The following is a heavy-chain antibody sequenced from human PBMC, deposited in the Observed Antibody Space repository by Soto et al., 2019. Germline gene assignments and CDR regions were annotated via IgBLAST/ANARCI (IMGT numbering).Heavy chain of an antibody. Sequence: QVQLQESGPGLVKPSETLSLTCTVSGGSISSYYWSWIRQPPGKGLEWIGYIYYSGSTNYNPSLKSRVTISVDSSKNQFSLKLSSVTAADTAVYYCARINAFGELLRCLDPWGQGTLVTVSS. J-gene: IGHJ5*02. V-gene: IGHV4-59*08. CDR3: ARINAFGELLRCLDP. D-gene: IGHD3-10*01. CDR2: IYYSGST. CDR1: GGSISSYY.